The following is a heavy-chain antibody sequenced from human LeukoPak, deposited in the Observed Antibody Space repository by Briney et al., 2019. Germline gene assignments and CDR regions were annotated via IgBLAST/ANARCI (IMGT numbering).Heavy chain of an antibody. V-gene: IGHV4-39*01. CDR1: GFTVSSNY. CDR2: IYYSGST. CDR3: ARHVNIRAAAVRYFDY. J-gene: IGHJ4*02. D-gene: IGHD6-13*01. Sequence: PGGSLRLSCAASGFTVSSNYMSWVRQPPGKGLEWIGSIYYSGSTYYNPSLKSRVTISVDTSKNQFSLKLSSVTAADTAVYYCARHVNIRAAAVRYFDYWGQGTLVTVSS.